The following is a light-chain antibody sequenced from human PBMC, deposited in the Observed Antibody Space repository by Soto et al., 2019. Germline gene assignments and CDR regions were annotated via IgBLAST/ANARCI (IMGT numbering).Light chain of an antibody. Sequence: QSALTQPRSVSGSPGQSVTISCTGISSDLSGYNYVSWYRQHPGKAPKLMIYDVSKRPSGVPDRFSGSKSGNTASLTISGLQAEDEADYYCCSYAGNYIFGVFGTGTKLTVL. CDR3: CSYAGNYIFGV. J-gene: IGLJ1*01. V-gene: IGLV2-11*01. CDR2: DVS. CDR1: SSDLSGYNY.